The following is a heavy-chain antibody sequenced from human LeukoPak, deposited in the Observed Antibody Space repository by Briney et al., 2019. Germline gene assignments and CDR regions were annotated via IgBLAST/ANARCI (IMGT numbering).Heavy chain of an antibody. Sequence: ASVKVSCKASGYTFTSYAMNWVRQAPGQGLEWMGWINTNTGNPTYAQGFTGRFVFSLDTSVSTAYLQISSLKAEDTAVYYCARKTHYYDSSGYYNYSWYFDLWGRGTLVTVSS. D-gene: IGHD3-22*01. CDR3: ARKTHYYDSSGYYNYSWYFDL. CDR1: GYTFTSYA. J-gene: IGHJ2*01. V-gene: IGHV7-4-1*02. CDR2: INTNTGNP.